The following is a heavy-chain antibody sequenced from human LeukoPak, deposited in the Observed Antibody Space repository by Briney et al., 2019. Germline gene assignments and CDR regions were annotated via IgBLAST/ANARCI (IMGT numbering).Heavy chain of an antibody. Sequence: GGSLRLSCATSGFTFSNYAMSWVRQAPGKGLEWVSSIRAGGGKTYYADSVKGRFTISRDNSNNTLYLQMDSLRGDDAAVYYCATVKRDCSGGTCYSYDYWGQGTLVTVSS. CDR1: GFTFSNYA. CDR2: IRAGGGKT. J-gene: IGHJ4*02. D-gene: IGHD2-15*01. CDR3: ATVKRDCSGGTCYSYDY. V-gene: IGHV3-23*01.